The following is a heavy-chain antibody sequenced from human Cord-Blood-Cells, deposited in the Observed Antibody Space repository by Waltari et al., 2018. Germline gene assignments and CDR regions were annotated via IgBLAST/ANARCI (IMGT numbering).Heavy chain of an antibody. CDR3: ARDSSYCSSTSCFDY. V-gene: IGHV4-34*01. D-gene: IGHD2-2*01. Sequence: QVQLQQWGAGLLKPSETLSLTCAVYGGSFSGSYWSWIRQPPGKGLEWIGEINHSGSTNYNPSLKSRVTISVDTSKNQFSLKLSSVTAADTAVYYCARDSSYCSSTSCFDYWGQGTLVTVSS. CDR1: GGSFSGSY. CDR2: INHSGST. J-gene: IGHJ4*02.